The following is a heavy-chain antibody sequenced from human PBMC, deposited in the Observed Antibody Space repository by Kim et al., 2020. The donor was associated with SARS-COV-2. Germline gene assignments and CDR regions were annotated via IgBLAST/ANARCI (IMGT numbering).Heavy chain of an antibody. CDR3: ASSRYSSWGGFYYYYGMDV. V-gene: IGHV4-34*01. Sequence: SRVTISVDTSKNQFSLKLSSVTAADTAVYYCASSRYSSWGGFYYYYGMDVWGQGTTVTVSS. D-gene: IGHD3-10*01. J-gene: IGHJ6*02.